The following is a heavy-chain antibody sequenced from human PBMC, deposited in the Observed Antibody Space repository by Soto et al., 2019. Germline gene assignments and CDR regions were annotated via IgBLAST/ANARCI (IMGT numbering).Heavy chain of an antibody. CDR3: ARAPPSSYQLLLSWFDP. D-gene: IGHD2-2*01. J-gene: IGHJ5*02. CDR2: SIPIFGTA. V-gene: IGHV1-69*01. CDR1: GGTFSSYA. Sequence: QVQLVQSGAEVKKPGSSVKVSCKASGGTFSSYAISWVRQAPGQGLEWMGGSIPIFGTANYAQKFQGRVTIPAAESTSTAYMELGSLRSEDTAVYYCARAPPSSYQLLLSWFDPWGQGTLVTVSS.